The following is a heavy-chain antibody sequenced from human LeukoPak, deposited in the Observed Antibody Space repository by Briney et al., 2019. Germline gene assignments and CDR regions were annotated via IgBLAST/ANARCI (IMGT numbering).Heavy chain of an antibody. CDR2: IQYDGSNK. CDR3: ARDRTAYSYGTFFDY. CDR1: RFTFSIYG. V-gene: IGHV3-30*02. Sequence: GGSLRLSCAASRFTFSIYGMHWVRQAPGKGLEWVTVIQYDGSNKYYADSVKGRCTISRDNSRNTVYLQMNSLRGEDTAVYYCARDRTAYSYGTFFDYWGQGTPVTVSS. J-gene: IGHJ4*02. D-gene: IGHD5-18*01.